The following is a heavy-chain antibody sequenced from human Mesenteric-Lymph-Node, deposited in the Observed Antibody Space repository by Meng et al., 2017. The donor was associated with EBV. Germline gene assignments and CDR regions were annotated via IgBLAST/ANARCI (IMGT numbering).Heavy chain of an antibody. D-gene: IGHD3-22*01. Sequence: QVQLQQWGTRLLKPSXXLSLTCAVYGGSFSVSYWSWVRQSPGKGLEWIGEINHSGRPNYNPSLRRRLTISLHASRNQFSLKLSSVTAADTAVYYCAVGGNYYDNSGLDYWGQGPLVTVSS. CDR1: GGSFSVSY. V-gene: IGHV4-34*01. CDR3: AVGGNYYDNSGLDY. J-gene: IGHJ4*02. CDR2: INHSGRP.